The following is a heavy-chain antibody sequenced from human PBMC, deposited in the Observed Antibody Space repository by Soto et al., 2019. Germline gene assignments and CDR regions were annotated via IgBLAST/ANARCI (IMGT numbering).Heavy chain of an antibody. V-gene: IGHV1-69*02. CDR3: ARGGAVDIVVVPATSYYYYMDV. J-gene: IGHJ6*03. Sequence: GASVKVSCKASGGTFSSYTISWVRQAPGQGLEWMGRIIPILGIANYAQKFKGRVTITADKSTSTAYMELSSLRSEDTAVYYCARGGAVDIVVVPATSYYYYMDVWGKGTTVTSP. CDR2: IIPILGIA. CDR1: GGTFSSYT. D-gene: IGHD2-2*03.